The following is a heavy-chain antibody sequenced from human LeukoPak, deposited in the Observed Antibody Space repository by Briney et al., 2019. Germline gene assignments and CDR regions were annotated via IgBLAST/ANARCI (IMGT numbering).Heavy chain of an antibody. CDR3: ALQPIDY. CDR2: ISYDGSNK. D-gene: IGHD1-1*01. Sequence: GGSLRLSCAASGFTFSSYAMHWVRQAPGKGLEWVAVISYDGSNKYYADSVKGRFTISRDNSKNTLYLQMNSLRAEDTAVYYCALQPIDYWGQGTLVTVSS. CDR1: GFTFSSYA. J-gene: IGHJ4*02. V-gene: IGHV3-30*04.